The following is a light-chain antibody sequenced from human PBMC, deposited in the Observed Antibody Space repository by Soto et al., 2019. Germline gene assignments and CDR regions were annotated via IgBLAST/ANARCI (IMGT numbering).Light chain of an antibody. J-gene: IGKJ4*01. CDR3: QQRKHWPPLT. V-gene: IGKV3-11*01. Sequence: EVVLTQSPATLSLSPGERAILSCRASNSVEKYLRWYQQKPGQAPRLLIYDASNRATGIPARFSGSGSETDVTLTINSLEPEDFAVYYCQQRKHWPPLTFGGGTQVQIK. CDR2: DAS. CDR1: NSVEKY.